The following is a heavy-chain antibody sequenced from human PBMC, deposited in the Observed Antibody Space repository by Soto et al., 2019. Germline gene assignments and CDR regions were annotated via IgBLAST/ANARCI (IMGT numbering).Heavy chain of an antibody. CDR2: ISGSGGST. Sequence: GSLRLSCAASGFTFSSYAMSWVRQAPGKGLEWVSAISGSGGSTYYADSVKGRFTISRDNSKNTLYLQMNSLRAEDTAVYYCAKDPWVVKEIVVVPAATRAYYFDYWGQGTLVTVSS. CDR3: AKDPWVVKEIVVVPAATRAYYFDY. D-gene: IGHD2-2*01. V-gene: IGHV3-23*01. J-gene: IGHJ4*02. CDR1: GFTFSSYA.